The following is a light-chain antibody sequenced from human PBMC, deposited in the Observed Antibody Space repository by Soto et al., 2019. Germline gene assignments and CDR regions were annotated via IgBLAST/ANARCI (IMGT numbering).Light chain of an antibody. V-gene: IGLV4-69*02. J-gene: IGLJ2*01. Sequence: QLVLTQSPSASPSLGASVKVTCTWPGGPTSYAIAWHQQQPEKGPRFLMRLNSDGSHSKGDGIPDRFSGSSSGAERYLIISSLQSEDEADYYCQTWGRGIVVFGGGTKLTVL. CDR1: GGPTSYA. CDR3: QTWGRGIVV. CDR2: LNSDGSH.